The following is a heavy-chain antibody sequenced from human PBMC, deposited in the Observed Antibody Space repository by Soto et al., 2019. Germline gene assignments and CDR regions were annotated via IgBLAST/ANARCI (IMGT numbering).Heavy chain of an antibody. V-gene: IGHV3-23*01. Sequence: EVQLLESGGGLVQPGGSLRLSCAVSGITFSSYAMSWVRQAPGKGLEWVSGVSGDTGSTFYADSVKGRCIVSRDNSKNTLYLNMNSLRADDTAVYYCAKDGSGSYQPTFFDCWGQGTLVTVSS. D-gene: IGHD1-26*01. CDR3: AKDGSGSYQPTFFDC. J-gene: IGHJ4*02. CDR2: VSGDTGST. CDR1: GITFSSYA.